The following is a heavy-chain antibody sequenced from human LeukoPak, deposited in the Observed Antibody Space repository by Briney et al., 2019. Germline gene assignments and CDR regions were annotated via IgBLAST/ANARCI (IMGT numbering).Heavy chain of an antibody. Sequence: GASVKVSCKASGYTFTSYGISWVRQAPGQGLEWMGWISAYNGNTNYAQKLQGRVTMTTDTSTSTAYMELRSLRSDDTAVYYCAKDLALSGSYFHYYYYGMDVWGQGTTVTVSS. V-gene: IGHV1-18*01. CDR1: GYTFTSYG. CDR2: ISAYNGNT. D-gene: IGHD3-10*01. CDR3: AKDLALSGSYFHYYYYGMDV. J-gene: IGHJ6*02.